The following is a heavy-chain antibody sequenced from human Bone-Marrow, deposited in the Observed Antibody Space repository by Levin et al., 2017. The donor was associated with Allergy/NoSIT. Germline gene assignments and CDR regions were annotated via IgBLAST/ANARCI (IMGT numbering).Heavy chain of an antibody. CDR3: ARELWFRFDY. J-gene: IGHJ4*02. CDR1: GLTFTDNY. Sequence: GESLKISCTSSGLTFTDNYMDWVRQAPGKGLEWVGRMRHKAHGYTTEYAASVQGRFTISRDDSENSLYLQMNSLKTEDTAVYYCARELWFRFDYWGQGVLVTVSS. CDR2: MRHKAHGYTT. D-gene: IGHD3-10*01. V-gene: IGHV3-72*01.